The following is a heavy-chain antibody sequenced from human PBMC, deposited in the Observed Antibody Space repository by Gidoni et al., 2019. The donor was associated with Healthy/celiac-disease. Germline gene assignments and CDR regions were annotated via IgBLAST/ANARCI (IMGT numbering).Heavy chain of an antibody. V-gene: IGHV3-7*03. J-gene: IGHJ4*02. Sequence: EVQLVESGGGLVQPGGSLRLACAASGFTFSSYRMSWVRQAPGKGLEWVANIKQDGSEKYYVDSVKGRFTISRDNAKNSLYLQMNSLRAEDTAVYYCARSSKAYYYDSSGYWTLGYWGQGTLVTVSS. CDR1: GFTFSSYR. CDR3: ARSSKAYYYDSSGYWTLGY. D-gene: IGHD3-22*01. CDR2: IKQDGSEK.